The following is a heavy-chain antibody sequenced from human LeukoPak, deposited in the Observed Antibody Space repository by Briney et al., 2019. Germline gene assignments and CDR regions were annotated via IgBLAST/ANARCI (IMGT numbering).Heavy chain of an antibody. CDR2: IYHSGST. J-gene: IGHJ4*02. D-gene: IGHD4-17*01. V-gene: IGHV4-38-2*02. CDR1: GYSINSGYY. CDR3: ARVYPSRGRKYDDYVYFDY. Sequence: SETLSLTCSVSGYSINSGYYWGYIRQPPGKGLEWIGNIYHSGSTSYNPSLNSRVTISVDTSKNQFSLKLSSVTAADTAVYYCARVYPSRGRKYDDYVYFDYWGQGTLVTVSS.